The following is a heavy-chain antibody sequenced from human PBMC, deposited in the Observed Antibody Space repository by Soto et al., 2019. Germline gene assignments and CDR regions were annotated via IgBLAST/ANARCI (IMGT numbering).Heavy chain of an antibody. CDR1: GITVSSTY. V-gene: IGHV3-66*01. CDR2: LYGDGRA. J-gene: IGHJ4*02. CDR3: ARSMVAAYFDS. D-gene: IGHD6-25*01. Sequence: PGGSLRLSCAASGITVSSTYMSWLRQAPGKRLEWVSVLYGDGRAYYADSVKGRFTISRDNSKNTLHLQMNSLRAEDTAVYYCARSMVAAYFDSWGQGTLVTVS.